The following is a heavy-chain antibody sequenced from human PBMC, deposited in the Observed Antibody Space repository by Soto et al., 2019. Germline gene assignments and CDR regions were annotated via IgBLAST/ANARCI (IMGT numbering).Heavy chain of an antibody. CDR1: GGSVSSGPYY. Sequence: PSETLSLTCTVSGGSVSSGPYYWTWIRQHPGKGLEWIGNIFYTGSANYNPSLKSRLSISVDTSKNQFSLKLTSLTAADTAIYYCPRDRVRRDNKSYGMDVWGQGTTVTVSS. CDR2: IFYTGSA. D-gene: IGHD2-21*01. CDR3: PRDRVRRDNKSYGMDV. J-gene: IGHJ6*02. V-gene: IGHV4-31*03.